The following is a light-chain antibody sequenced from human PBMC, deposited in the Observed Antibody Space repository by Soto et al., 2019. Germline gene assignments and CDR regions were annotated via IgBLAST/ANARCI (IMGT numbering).Light chain of an antibody. CDR2: SNN. CDR3: AAWDDSLSGLYV. CDR1: NSNIGSNP. V-gene: IGLV1-44*01. J-gene: IGLJ1*01. Sequence: QSVLTQPPSASGTPGQRVTISCSGSNSNIGSNPVNWLQQLPGTAPKLLIHSNNQRPSGVPDRFSGSKSGTSAPLAIIGLQSEDEADYYCAAWDDSLSGLYVFGTGTKVTVL.